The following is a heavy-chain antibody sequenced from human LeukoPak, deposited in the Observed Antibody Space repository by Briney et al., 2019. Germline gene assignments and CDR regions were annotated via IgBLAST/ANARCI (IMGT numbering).Heavy chain of an antibody. CDR3: ARASPYYYGSGSHDDAFDI. V-gene: IGHV3-30-3*01. CDR2: ISYDGSNK. D-gene: IGHD3-10*01. CDR1: GFTFSSYA. Sequence: GGSLRLSCAASGFTFSSYAMHWVRQAPGKGLEWVAVISYDGSNKYYADSVKGRFTISRDNSKNTLYLQMNSLRAEDTAVYYCARASPYYYGSGSHDDAFDIWGQGTMVTVSS. J-gene: IGHJ3*02.